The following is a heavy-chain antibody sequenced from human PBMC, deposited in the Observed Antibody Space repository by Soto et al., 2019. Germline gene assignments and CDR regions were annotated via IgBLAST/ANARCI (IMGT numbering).Heavy chain of an antibody. CDR1: GFTFSSYA. V-gene: IGHV3-23*01. CDR3: ARGATWRAAAAGIFS. Sequence: GGSLRLSCAASGFTFSSYAMSWVRQAPGKGLEWVSGISGSGGSTYYADSVKGRFTISRDNSKNTLYLQMNSLRAEDTAVYYCARGATWRAAAAGIFSWGQGTLVTVSS. D-gene: IGHD6-13*01. CDR2: ISGSGGST. J-gene: IGHJ5*02.